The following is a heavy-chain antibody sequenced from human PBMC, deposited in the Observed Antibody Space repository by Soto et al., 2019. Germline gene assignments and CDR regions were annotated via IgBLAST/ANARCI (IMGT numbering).Heavy chain of an antibody. CDR3: ARGGSYYGSGSYYTLPGYYGMDV. CDR1: GYTFTSYA. J-gene: IGHJ6*02. CDR2: INAGNGNT. V-gene: IGHV1-3*01. D-gene: IGHD3-10*01. Sequence: ASVKVSCTAFGYTFTSYAIHWVRQAPGQRLEWMGWINAGNGNTKYSQKFQGRVTITRDTSASTAYMELTSLRSEDTAVYYCARGGSYYGSGSYYTLPGYYGMDVWGQGTTVTVS.